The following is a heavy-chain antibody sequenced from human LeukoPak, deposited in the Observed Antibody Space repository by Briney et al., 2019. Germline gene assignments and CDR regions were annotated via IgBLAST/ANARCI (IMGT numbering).Heavy chain of an antibody. Sequence: PSETLSLTCTVSGGSISGYYWSWIRQPPGKGLEWIGRINTSGSTNYNPSLKSRVTMSVDTSKNQFSLKLSSVTAADTAVYYCARGQAIFGAVSYYYYMDVWGKGTTVTVSS. CDR2: INTSGST. V-gene: IGHV4-4*07. CDR1: GGSISGYY. D-gene: IGHD3-3*01. CDR3: ARGQAIFGAVSYYYYMDV. J-gene: IGHJ6*03.